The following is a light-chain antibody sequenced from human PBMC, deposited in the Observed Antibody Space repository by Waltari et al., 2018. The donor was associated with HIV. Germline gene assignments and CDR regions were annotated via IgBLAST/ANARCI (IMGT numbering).Light chain of an antibody. V-gene: IGKV1-39*01. CDR1: QTIGDY. CDR2: SAT. Sequence: SPSPLSASVGDRVTITCRASQTIGDYVNWYQQKPGKPPKLLIYSATSLQPGVPSRFSGSGSGTDFALTISSLQPEDFAIYYCEQIYTFPLFTFGPGTKVDIK. J-gene: IGKJ3*01. CDR3: EQIYTFPLFT.